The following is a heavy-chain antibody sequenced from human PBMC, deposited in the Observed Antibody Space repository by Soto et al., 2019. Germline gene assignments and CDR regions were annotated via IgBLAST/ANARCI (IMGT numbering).Heavy chain of an antibody. CDR3: VPLCRYCSTTTPS. CDR1: GFTFSTYA. D-gene: IGHD2-2*01. V-gene: IGHV3-23*01. J-gene: IGHJ4*02. Sequence: GGSLRVSCAAAGFTFSTYAMILVRPAPQKGLEWVSAISGNGGDYTYYADSVKGRFTISRDNSKNTLYLQMNSLRAEDTAVYYCVPLCRYCSTTTPSWGQGTLVTVSS. CDR2: ISGNGGDYT.